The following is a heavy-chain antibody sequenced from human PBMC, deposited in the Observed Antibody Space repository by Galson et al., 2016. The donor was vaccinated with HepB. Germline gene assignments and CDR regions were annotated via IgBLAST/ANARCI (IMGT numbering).Heavy chain of an antibody. J-gene: IGHJ3*02. V-gene: IGHV3-9*01. CDR2: ISWNSGSI. CDR1: GFTLDHYA. CDR3: AKDSGAYYYYSSGFRRNGFGS. Sequence: SLRLSCAAPGFTLDHYAMHWVRQAPGKGLEWVSGISWNSGSIGYADSVKGRFTISRDNAKNSLYLQMNSLRAGDTALYYCAKDSGAYYYYSSGFRRNGFGSWGQGTMVT. D-gene: IGHD3-22*01.